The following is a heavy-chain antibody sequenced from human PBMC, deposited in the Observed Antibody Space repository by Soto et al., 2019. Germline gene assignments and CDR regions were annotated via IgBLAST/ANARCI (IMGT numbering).Heavy chain of an antibody. CDR2: IPYDGSNK. V-gene: IGHV3-30-3*01. D-gene: IGHD3-22*01. CDR3: ARVPDSSGYYGPGY. CDR1: GFTFSSYA. J-gene: IGHJ4*02. Sequence: GGSLRLSCAASGFTFSSYAMHWVRQAPGKGLEWVAVIPYDGSNKYYADSVKGRFTISRDNSKNTLYLQMNSLRAEDTAVYYCARVPDSSGYYGPGYWGQGTLVTVSS.